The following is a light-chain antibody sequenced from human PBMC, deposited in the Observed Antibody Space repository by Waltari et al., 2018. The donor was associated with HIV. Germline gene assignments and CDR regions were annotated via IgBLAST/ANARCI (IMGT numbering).Light chain of an antibody. CDR2: RNN. V-gene: IGLV1-47*01. CDR1: SSNIGSNY. J-gene: IGLJ3*02. CDR3: AAWDDSLSGWV. Sequence: QSVLTQPPSASGTPGQRVTISCSGSSSNIGSNYVYWYQQLPGTTPKLLIYRNNQRPSWVPDRFSGSKSGTSASLAISGLRCEDEADYYCAAWDDSLSGWVFGGGTKLTVL.